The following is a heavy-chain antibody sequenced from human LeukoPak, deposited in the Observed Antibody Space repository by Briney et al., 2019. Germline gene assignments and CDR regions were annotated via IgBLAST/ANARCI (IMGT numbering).Heavy chain of an antibody. Sequence: GGSLRLSCAASGFTLTTYTMNWVRQTPGKGLEWVSSITSSSTYLYYTDSVKGRFTISRDNAKNALYLQMNSLRAEDTAVYYCAREGKDDFLSGYYYLDSWGQGTLVTVSS. CDR3: AREGKDDFLSGYYYLDS. CDR1: GFTLTTYT. J-gene: IGHJ4*02. CDR2: ITSSSTYL. V-gene: IGHV3-21*01. D-gene: IGHD3-3*01.